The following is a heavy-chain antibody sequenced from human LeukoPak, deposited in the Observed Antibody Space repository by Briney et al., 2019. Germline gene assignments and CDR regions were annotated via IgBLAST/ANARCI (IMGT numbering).Heavy chain of an antibody. CDR2: VSAYNGNA. CDR3: ARSGVVPAARGLRNWFDP. D-gene: IGHD2-2*01. J-gene: IGHJ5*02. V-gene: IGHV1-18*01. Sequence: ASVKVSCKASGYTFTSYGISWVRQAPGQGLEWMGWVSAYNGNANHAQKLQGRVTMTTDTSTSTAYMELRSLRSDDTAVYYCARSGVVPAARGLRNWFDPWGQGTLVTVSS. CDR1: GYTFTSYG.